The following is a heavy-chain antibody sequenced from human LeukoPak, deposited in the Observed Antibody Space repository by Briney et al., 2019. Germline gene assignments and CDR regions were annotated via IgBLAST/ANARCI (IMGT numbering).Heavy chain of an antibody. J-gene: IGHJ3*02. Sequence: ASVKVSCKASGYTYTSYYMHWVRQAPGQGLEWMGWISSYNGNTNYAQKLQGRVTMTTDTSTSTAYMELRSLRSDDTAVYYCARDHYDSSGYYGYAFNIWGQGTMVTVSS. D-gene: IGHD3-22*01. CDR3: ARDHYDSSGYYGYAFNI. V-gene: IGHV1-18*04. CDR2: ISSYNGNT. CDR1: GYTYTSYY.